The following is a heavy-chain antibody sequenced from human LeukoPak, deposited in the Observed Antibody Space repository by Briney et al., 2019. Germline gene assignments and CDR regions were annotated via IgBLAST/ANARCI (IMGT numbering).Heavy chain of an antibody. D-gene: IGHD3-16*01. V-gene: IGHV3-21*01. CDR2: ISSRCTYI. Sequence: GGSLRLSCAASGFTFSGYSINWVRKAPGKGLEWVSSISSRCTYIFYADSLKGRLTISRDNANNLVYLQMNSLRAEDTALYYCARLVGSDYDYYHFDFWGQGTLVTVSS. CDR1: GFTFSGYS. J-gene: IGHJ4*02. CDR3: ARLVGSDYDYYHFDF.